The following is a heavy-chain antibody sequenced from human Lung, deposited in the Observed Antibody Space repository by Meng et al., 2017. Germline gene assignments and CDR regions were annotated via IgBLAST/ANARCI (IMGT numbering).Heavy chain of an antibody. Sequence: QVQLVQSGPEVMKPGASLMMSWRTSGYTFTDFFLHWLRQAPGQGLEWLGTINCYTSGTAYARKVQGRIPLTSDTSTTTVYMALGSLGSDDTAFSDCAREKSPGHFDYFGQGTLVTVSS. V-gene: IGHV1-46*01. CDR2: INCYTSGT. J-gene: IGHJ4*02. CDR1: GYTFTDFF. CDR3: AREKSPGHFDY.